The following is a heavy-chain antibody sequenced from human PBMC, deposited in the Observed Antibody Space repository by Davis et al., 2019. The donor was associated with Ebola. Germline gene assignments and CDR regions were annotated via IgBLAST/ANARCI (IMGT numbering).Heavy chain of an antibody. V-gene: IGHV1-8*01. Sequence: ASVKVSCKASGYTFTSYDINWVRQATGQGLEWMGWMNPNSGNTGYAQKFQGRVTMTTDTSTSTAYMELRSLRSDDTAVYYCATWGYDYSNSMGRWGQGTLVTVSS. D-gene: IGHD4-11*01. J-gene: IGHJ4*02. CDR2: MNPNSGNT. CDR1: GYTFTSYD. CDR3: ATWGYDYSNSMGR.